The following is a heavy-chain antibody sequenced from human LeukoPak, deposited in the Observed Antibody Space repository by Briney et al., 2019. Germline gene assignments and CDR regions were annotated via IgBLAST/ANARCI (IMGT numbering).Heavy chain of an antibody. CDR2: FFPSDSDT. CDR1: GYTFTSYW. V-gene: IGHV5-51*01. D-gene: IGHD5-12*01. CDR3: ASSYSGYNY. Sequence: GESLKISCRGSGYTFTSYWIGWVRQMPGKGPEWRGSFFPSDSDTRYSPSFQGQVTISADKSISTAYLQWSSLKASDTAMYYCASSYSGYNYWGQGTLVTVSS. J-gene: IGHJ4*02.